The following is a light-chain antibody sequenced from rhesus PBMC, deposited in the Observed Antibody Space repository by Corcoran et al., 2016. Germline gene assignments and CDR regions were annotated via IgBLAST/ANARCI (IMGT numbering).Light chain of an antibody. CDR2: YAS. Sequence: ETVMMQSPATLSLSPGERATLSCRASQSVGNTLAWYQQKPGQAPRLLIYYASSRASGIPDRFSGSGSGTEFTLTISSLDPEDVGVYYCQKYNDWPHSFGQGTKVEIK. CDR3: QKYNDWPHS. J-gene: IGKJ2*01. V-gene: IGKV3-35*02. CDR1: QSVGNT.